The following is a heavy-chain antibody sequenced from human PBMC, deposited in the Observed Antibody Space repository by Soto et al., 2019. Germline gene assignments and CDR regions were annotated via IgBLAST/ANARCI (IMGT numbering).Heavy chain of an antibody. V-gene: IGHV1-69*13. CDR3: ATSGYSYDPFDY. CDR1: GDTFKNYA. CDR2: IIPIFGKT. J-gene: IGHJ4*01. Sequence: SVKVSCKASGDTFKNYAISWVRQAPGQGLEWMGGIIPIFGKTDYAQTFHGRVTINGDESTYTAHMELRGLRSDDTALYYCATSGYSYDPFDYWGRGLLVTVSS. D-gene: IGHD5-12*01.